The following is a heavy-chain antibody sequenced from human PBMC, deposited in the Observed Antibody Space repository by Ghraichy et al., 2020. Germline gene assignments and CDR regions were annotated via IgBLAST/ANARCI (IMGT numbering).Heavy chain of an antibody. CDR3: ARELGVVVVPAALDF. D-gene: IGHD2-2*01. J-gene: IGHJ4*02. CDR2: ISGSGGAK. CDR1: GFSFSDYY. V-gene: IGHV3-11*01. Sequence: GGSLRLSCAASGFSFSDYYMSWIRQAPGKGLEYLSFISGSGGAKYHADSVKGRFTISRENANNSLYLQMNSLRAEDTAVYYCARELGVVVVPAALDFWGRGLLVTVSS.